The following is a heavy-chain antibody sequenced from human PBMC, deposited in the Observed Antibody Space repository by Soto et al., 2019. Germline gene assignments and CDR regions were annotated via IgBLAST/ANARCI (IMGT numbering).Heavy chain of an antibody. J-gene: IGHJ4*02. Sequence: GGSLRLSCAASGFTFSSYTMNWVRQAPGKGLEWVSTITTGDDIYYADSVKGRFTISRDNAKNSLYLQMNSLRAEDTAVYYCATDSSGYYLARDDYWGQGT. V-gene: IGHV3-21*06. CDR2: ITTGDDI. CDR3: ATDSSGYYLARDDY. CDR1: GFTFSSYT. D-gene: IGHD3-22*01.